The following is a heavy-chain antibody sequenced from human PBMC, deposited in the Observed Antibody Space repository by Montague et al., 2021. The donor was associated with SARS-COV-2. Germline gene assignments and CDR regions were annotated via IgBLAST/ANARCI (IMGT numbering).Heavy chain of an antibody. V-gene: IGHV4-61*02. CDR1: GASISTGIYY. Sequence: TLSLTCTVSGASISTGIYYWSWIRQPAEKGLEWIGRIRTTGHTDYXISLESRVFMSVDTSTNQFSLSLTSVTAADTAVYFCARFGSGTLEFDLWGQGTLVTVSS. CDR3: ARFGSGTLEFDL. D-gene: IGHD1-26*01. CDR2: IRTTGHT. J-gene: IGHJ4*02.